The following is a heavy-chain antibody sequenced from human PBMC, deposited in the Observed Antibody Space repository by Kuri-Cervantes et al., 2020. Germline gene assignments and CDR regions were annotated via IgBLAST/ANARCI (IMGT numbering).Heavy chain of an antibody. CDR2: IYYSGST. D-gene: IGHD3-16*01. V-gene: IGHV4-39*07. Sequence: SETLSLTCTVSGGSISSSSYYWGWIRQPPGKGLEWIGSIYYSGSTYYNPSLKSRVTISVDTSKNQFSLKLSSVTAADTAVYYCARGSRGRGYYYMDVWGKGTTVTVSS. J-gene: IGHJ6*03. CDR3: ARGSRGRGYYYMDV. CDR1: GGSISSSSYY.